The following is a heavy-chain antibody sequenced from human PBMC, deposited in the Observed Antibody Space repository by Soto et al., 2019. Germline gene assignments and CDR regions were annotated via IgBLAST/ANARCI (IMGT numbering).Heavy chain of an antibody. D-gene: IGHD3-22*01. J-gene: IGHJ4*02. CDR2: IYYSGST. V-gene: IGHV4-39*01. CDR1: GGSISSSSYY. Sequence: PSETLSLTCTVSGGSISSSSYYWCWIRQPPGKGLEWIGSIYYSGSTYYNPSLKSRVTISVDTSKNQFSLKLSSVTAADTAVYYCARRKKTWLDYWGQGTLVTVSS. CDR3: ARRKKTWLDY.